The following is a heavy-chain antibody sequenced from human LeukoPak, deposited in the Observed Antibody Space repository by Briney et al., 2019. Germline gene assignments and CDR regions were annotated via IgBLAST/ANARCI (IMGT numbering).Heavy chain of an antibody. Sequence: PSETLSLTCTVSGGSISSSSYYWGWIRQPPGKGLEWIGRIYTSGSTNYNPSLKSRVTMSVDTSKNQFSLKLGSVTAADTAVYYCARENMVAADVFDYWGQGTLVTVSS. J-gene: IGHJ4*02. D-gene: IGHD6-13*01. CDR2: IYTSGST. CDR3: ARENMVAADVFDY. V-gene: IGHV4-39*07. CDR1: GGSISSSSYY.